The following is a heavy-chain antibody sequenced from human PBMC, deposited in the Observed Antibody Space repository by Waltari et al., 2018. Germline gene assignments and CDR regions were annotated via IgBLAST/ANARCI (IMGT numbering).Heavy chain of an antibody. V-gene: IGHV5-51*01. CDR1: GYSFTSYW. J-gene: IGHJ4*02. CDR2: IYPGDSDT. D-gene: IGHD3-10*01. Sequence: EVQLVQSGAEVKKPGESLKISCKGSGYSFTSYWIGWVRQIPGQGLEWMGIIYPGDSDTRYSPSFQGQVTISADKSISTAYLQWSSLKASDTAMYYCARQSITMVRGVIDNLDYWGQGTLVTVSS. CDR3: ARQSITMVRGVIDNLDY.